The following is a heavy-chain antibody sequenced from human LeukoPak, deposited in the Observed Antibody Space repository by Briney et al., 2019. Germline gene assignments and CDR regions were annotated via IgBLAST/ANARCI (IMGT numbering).Heavy chain of an antibody. CDR2: INPNSGGT. CDR1: GYTFTGYF. Sequence: EASVKVSCKASGYTFTGYFMHWVRQAPGQGLEWMGRINPNSGGTNYAQKFRGRVTMTRDTSISTAYMELSRLRSDDTAVYYCASSIVYCSSTSCYFNWGQGTLVTVSS. J-gene: IGHJ4*02. D-gene: IGHD2-2*01. CDR3: ASSIVYCSSTSCYFN. V-gene: IGHV1-2*06.